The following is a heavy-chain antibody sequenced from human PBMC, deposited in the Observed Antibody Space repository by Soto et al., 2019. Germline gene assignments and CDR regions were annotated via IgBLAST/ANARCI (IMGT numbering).Heavy chain of an antibody. J-gene: IGHJ3*02. CDR3: AYSSAWFDAFDI. CDR2: ISRDADAT. V-gene: IGHV3-23*01. CDR1: GFTFSKYD. D-gene: IGHD6-19*01. Sequence: EVQLLESGGGLVQPGGSLRLSCAASGFTFSKYDMSWVRQAPGKGLQWVSSISRDADATYYADYVKGRFTISRDNSKNTFFLQLNSLRDEDTAVYYCAYSSAWFDAFDIWGQGTMVTVSS.